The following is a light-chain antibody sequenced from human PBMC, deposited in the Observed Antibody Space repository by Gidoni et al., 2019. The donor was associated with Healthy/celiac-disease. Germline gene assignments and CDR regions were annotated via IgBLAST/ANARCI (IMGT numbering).Light chain of an antibody. Sequence: QSVLTQPPSVSGAPGQRVTISCTGISSNIGAGSDVHWSQQLPVTAPKRLIYGTSNRPSGVPDRFSGSKSGTSASLAITGLQAEDEADYYCQSYDSSLSGSVFGGGTKLTVL. J-gene: IGLJ2*01. V-gene: IGLV1-40*01. CDR2: GTS. CDR1: SSNIGAGSD. CDR3: QSYDSSLSGSV.